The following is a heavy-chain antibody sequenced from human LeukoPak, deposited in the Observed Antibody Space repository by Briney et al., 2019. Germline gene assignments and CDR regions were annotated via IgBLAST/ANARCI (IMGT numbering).Heavy chain of an antibody. D-gene: IGHD2-15*01. Sequence: SETLSLTCAVYGGSFSGYYWSWIRQPPGKGLEWIGEINHSGSTNYNPSLKSRVTISVDTSKYQFSLKLSSVTAADTAVYYCARHRRRLRPPLNWFDPWGQGTLVTVSS. V-gene: IGHV4-34*01. CDR3: ARHRRRLRPPLNWFDP. CDR2: INHSGST. CDR1: GGSFSGYY. J-gene: IGHJ5*02.